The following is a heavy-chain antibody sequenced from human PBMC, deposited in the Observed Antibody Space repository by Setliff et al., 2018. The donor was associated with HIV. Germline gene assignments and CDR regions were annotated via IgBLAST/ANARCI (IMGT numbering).Heavy chain of an antibody. CDR2: INHSEST. CDR1: GGSFSEYY. CDR3: ARGATLLPGYSDRWEYFYMDV. Sequence: PSETLSLTCAVYGGSFSEYYWSWIRQSPGKGLEWIGEINHSESTHYNPPLKSRATISVDTSKNQFSLRLNSVTAADTAVYYCARGATLLPGYSDRWEYFYMDVWGKGTTVTVSS. V-gene: IGHV4-34*01. D-gene: IGHD5-12*01. J-gene: IGHJ6*03.